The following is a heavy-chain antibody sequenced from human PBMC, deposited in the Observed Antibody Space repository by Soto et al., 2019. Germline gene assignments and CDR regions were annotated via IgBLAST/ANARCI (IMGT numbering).Heavy chain of an antibody. D-gene: IGHD3-22*01. Sequence: EVQLVESGGGLVRPGGSLRLSCAASGFTFSSYEMNWVRQAPGKGLEWVSYISSSGSTIYYADSMKGRFTISRDNAKNSLYLQMNSLRAEDTAVYYCARVRDSSGYYCLDYWGQGTLVTVSS. CDR1: GFTFSSYE. CDR3: ARVRDSSGYYCLDY. V-gene: IGHV3-48*03. J-gene: IGHJ4*02. CDR2: ISSSGSTI.